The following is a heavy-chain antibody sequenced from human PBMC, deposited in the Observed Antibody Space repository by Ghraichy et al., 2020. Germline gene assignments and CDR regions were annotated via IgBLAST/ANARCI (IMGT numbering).Heavy chain of an antibody. J-gene: IGHJ3*02. V-gene: IGHV3-23*01. CDR2: ISGTGVTT. CDR3: VKDHDYNGRPIAFDI. CDR1: TFTFSNYA. D-gene: IGHD5-24*01. Sequence: LSLTCVASTFTFSNYAMSWVRQAPGKGLEWVSAISGTGVTTYYADSVNGRFTISRDNSKNTLFLEMNSLSAEDTAKYYCVKDHDYNGRPIAFDIWGQGTVVTVSS.